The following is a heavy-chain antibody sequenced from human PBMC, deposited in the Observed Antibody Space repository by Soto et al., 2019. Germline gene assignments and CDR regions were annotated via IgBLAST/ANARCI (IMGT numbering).Heavy chain of an antibody. Sequence: QVQLVQSGAEVKKPGSSVKVSCKASGGTFSNFVISWVRQASGQGLEWMGGIIPIFGTANYAQQFQGRVTITADESTSTAYMELSSLRSEDTAVYYCARDPKPSITMVSGSMAAWGQGTTVIVSS. D-gene: IGHD3-10*01. V-gene: IGHV1-69*01. J-gene: IGHJ6*02. CDR2: IIPIFGTA. CDR1: GGTFSNFV. CDR3: ARDPKPSITMVSGSMAA.